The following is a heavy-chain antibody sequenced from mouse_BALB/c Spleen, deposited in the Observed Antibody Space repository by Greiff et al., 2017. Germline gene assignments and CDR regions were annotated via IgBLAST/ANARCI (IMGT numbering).Heavy chain of an antibody. V-gene: IGHV5-6-5*01. D-gene: IGHD1-1*01. CDR3: ARGPYGSSY. CDR1: GFTFSSYA. J-gene: IGHJ2*01. CDR2: ISSGGST. Sequence: EVQRVESGGGLVKPGGSLKLSCAASGFTFSSYAMSWVRQTPEKRLEWVASISSGGSTYYPDSVKGRFTISRDNARNILYLQMSSLRSEDTAMYYCARGPYGSSYWGQGTTLTVSS.